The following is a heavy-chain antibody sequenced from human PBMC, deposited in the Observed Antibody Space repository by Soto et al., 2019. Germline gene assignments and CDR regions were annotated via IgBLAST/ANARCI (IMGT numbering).Heavy chain of an antibody. V-gene: IGHV4-30-4*01. CDR3: ARDPGIPSSTSFYYYYGMDV. D-gene: IGHD6-13*01. Sequence: SVTMCVTSTVSGGYIISYDGSWISKQTGKGLEWIGYIYYSGSTYYNPSLKSRVTISVDTSKNQFSLKLSSVTAADTAVYYCARDPGIPSSTSFYYYYGMDVWGQGTTVTVSS. J-gene: IGHJ6*02. CDR1: GGYIISYD. CDR2: IYYSGST.